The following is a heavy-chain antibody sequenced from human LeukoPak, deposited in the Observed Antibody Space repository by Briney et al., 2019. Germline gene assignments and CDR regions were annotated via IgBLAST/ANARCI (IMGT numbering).Heavy chain of an antibody. D-gene: IGHD3-22*01. J-gene: IGHJ4*02. CDR2: INPNSGGT. Sequence: ASVTVSCKASGYTFTGYYMHWVRQAPGQGLEWMGWINPNSGGTNYAQKFQGRVTMTRDTSISTAYMELSRLRSDDTAVYYCARDYYYDSSGYYSVDYWGQGTLVTVSS. CDR1: GYTFTGYY. V-gene: IGHV1-2*02. CDR3: ARDYYYDSSGYYSVDY.